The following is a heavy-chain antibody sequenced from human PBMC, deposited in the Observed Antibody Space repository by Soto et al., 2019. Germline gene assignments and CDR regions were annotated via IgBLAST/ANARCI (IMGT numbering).Heavy chain of an antibody. Sequence: QVQLQQSSPGLVKPSQALSLTCDISGGSVSSNSAGWNWIRQTPSRGLEWLGRTYYKSKCYYTYAASVKSSITVNADTSKNQYSLQLTSVTPEDTAVYCCARGSWVDVSGHYFMDVWDKCTTVTVSS. J-gene: IGHJ6*03. CDR3: ARGSWVDVSGHYFMDV. CDR1: GGSVSSNSAG. CDR2: TYYKSKCYY. D-gene: IGHD1-26*01. V-gene: IGHV6-1*01.